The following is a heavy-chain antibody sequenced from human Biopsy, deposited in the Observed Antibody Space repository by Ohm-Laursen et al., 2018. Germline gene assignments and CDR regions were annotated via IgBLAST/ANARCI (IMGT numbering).Heavy chain of an antibody. J-gene: IGHJ4*02. V-gene: IGHV1-18*01. CDR3: VRGTGSQYFDY. CDR2: ISGYNGNT. CDR1: GYFFSSYG. Sequence: GASVKVSCKGSGYFFSSYGLNWVRQAPGQGLEWMGRISGYNGNTNYAQKFQGRVTMTIDSSASTAYLELRSLRSDDTAFYYCVRGTGSQYFDYWGQGTLVTVSS. D-gene: IGHD1-26*01.